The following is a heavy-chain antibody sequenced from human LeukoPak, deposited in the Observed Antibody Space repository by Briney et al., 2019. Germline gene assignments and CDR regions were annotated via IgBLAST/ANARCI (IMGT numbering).Heavy chain of an antibody. V-gene: IGHV1-18*01. CDR1: GYTFTSYG. CDR3: ARGGYCSSTSCYKTSWFDP. CDR2: ISAYNGNT. J-gene: IGHJ5*02. Sequence: ASVTLSCKASGYTFTSYGIGWVRQAPGQGLEWMGWISAYNGNTNYAQKLQGRVTMTTDTSTSTAYMELRSLRSDDTAVYYCARGGYCSSTSCYKTSWFDPWGQGTLVTVSS. D-gene: IGHD2-2*02.